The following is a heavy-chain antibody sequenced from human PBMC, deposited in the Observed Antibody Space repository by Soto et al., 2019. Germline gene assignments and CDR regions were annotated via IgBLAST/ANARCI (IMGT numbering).Heavy chain of an antibody. CDR2: INPSGGST. V-gene: IGHV1-46*03. Sequence: ASVKVSCKASGYTFTSYYMHWVRQAPGQGLEWMGIINPSGGSTSYAQKFQGRVTMTRDTSTSTVYVELSSLRSEDTAVYYCAREVERYSYGYGAFDIWGQGTMVTVSS. CDR1: GYTFTSYY. CDR3: AREVERYSYGYGAFDI. D-gene: IGHD5-18*01. J-gene: IGHJ3*02.